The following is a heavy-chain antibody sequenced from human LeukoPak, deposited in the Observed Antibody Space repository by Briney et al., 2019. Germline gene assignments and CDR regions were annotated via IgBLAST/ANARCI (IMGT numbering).Heavy chain of an antibody. D-gene: IGHD6-25*01. Sequence: GGSLRLSCAASGFTFSNYGMQWVRQAPGKGLEWVAFISHDGTTTFYADSVKGRITISRDNSKNTLDLQMDSLRGEDTAVYFCAKEPNAYSSGWYFQDWGEGTLVTVSS. V-gene: IGHV3-30*02. CDR2: ISHDGTTT. J-gene: IGHJ1*01. CDR3: AKEPNAYSSGWYFQD. CDR1: GFTFSNYG.